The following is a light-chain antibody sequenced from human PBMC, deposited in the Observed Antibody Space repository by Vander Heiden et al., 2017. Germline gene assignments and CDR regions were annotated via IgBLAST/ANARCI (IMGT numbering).Light chain of an antibody. J-gene: IGKJ4*01. Sequence: DIQLTHSPSFLSSSVGDRVTITCRASQGISSYLAWYQQKPGKAPKLLIYAASTLQSGVPSRFSGSGSGTEFTLTISSLQPEDFATYYCQQLNSYPHTFGGGTKVEIK. CDR2: AAS. V-gene: IGKV1-9*01. CDR3: QQLNSYPHT. CDR1: QGISSY.